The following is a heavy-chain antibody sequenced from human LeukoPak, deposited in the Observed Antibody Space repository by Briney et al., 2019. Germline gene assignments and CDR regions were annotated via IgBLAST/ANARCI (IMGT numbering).Heavy chain of an antibody. Sequence: ASVKVSCKASGYTFTSYGISWVRQAPGQGLEWMGWINAGNGNTKYSQEFQGRVTITRDTSASTAYMELSSLRSEDTAVYYCARDYDSSGCFDYWGQGTLVTVSS. CDR3: ARDYDSSGCFDY. V-gene: IGHV1-3*01. CDR1: GYTFTSYG. D-gene: IGHD3-22*01. CDR2: INAGNGNT. J-gene: IGHJ4*02.